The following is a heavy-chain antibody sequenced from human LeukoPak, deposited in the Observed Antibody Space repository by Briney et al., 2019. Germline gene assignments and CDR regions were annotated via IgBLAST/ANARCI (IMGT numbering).Heavy chain of an antibody. CDR1: GGSLSSGSYY. D-gene: IGHD5-18*01. Sequence: SQTLSLTCTVSGGSLSSGSYYWSWIRQPAGKGLEWIGRIYTSGSTNYNPSLKSRVTISVDTSKNQFSLKLSSVTAADTAVYYCARDSRSYGDDAFDIWGQGTMVTVSS. J-gene: IGHJ3*02. CDR2: IYTSGST. CDR3: ARDSRSYGDDAFDI. V-gene: IGHV4-61*02.